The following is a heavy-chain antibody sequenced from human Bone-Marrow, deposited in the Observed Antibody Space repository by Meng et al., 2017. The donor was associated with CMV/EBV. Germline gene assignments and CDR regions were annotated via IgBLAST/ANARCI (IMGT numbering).Heavy chain of an antibody. CDR3: ARDTPYSSSPAFDY. D-gene: IGHD6-6*01. J-gene: IGHJ4*02. CDR1: GYTFTSYG. Sequence: ASVKVSCKASGYTFTSYGISWVRQAPGQGLEWMGWISAYNGNTNYAQKLQGRVTMTTDTSTSTAYMELSRLRSDDTAVYYCARDTPYSSSPAFDYWGQGTLVTVSS. V-gene: IGHV1-18*01. CDR2: ISAYNGNT.